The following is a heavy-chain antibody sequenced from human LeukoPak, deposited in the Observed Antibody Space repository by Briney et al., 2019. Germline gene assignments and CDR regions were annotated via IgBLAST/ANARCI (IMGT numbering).Heavy chain of an antibody. V-gene: IGHV4-59*08. CDR1: GGSISSYY. Sequence: SETLSLTCTVSGGSISSYYWSWIRQPPGKGLEWIGYIYYSGSTNYNPSLKSQVTISVDTSKNQFSLKLSSVTAADTAVYYCARCGGGGYNYDYWGQGTLVTVSS. CDR3: ARCGGGGYNYDY. CDR2: IYYSGST. J-gene: IGHJ4*02. D-gene: IGHD5-24*01.